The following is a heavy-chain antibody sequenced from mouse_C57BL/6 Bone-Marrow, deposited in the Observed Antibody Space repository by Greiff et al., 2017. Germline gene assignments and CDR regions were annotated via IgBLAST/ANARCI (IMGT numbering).Heavy chain of an antibody. J-gene: IGHJ3*01. CDR1: GFNINDYY. V-gene: IGHV14-4*01. CDR3: LYYYGSPWFAY. CDR2: IDPENGDT. D-gene: IGHD1-1*01. Sequence: EVQLQQSGAELVRPGASVKLSCTASGFNINDYYMHWVKQRPEQGLEWIGWIDPENGDTEYASKFQGKATITADTSSNTANLQLSSLTSEDTAVYYCLYYYGSPWFAYWGQGTLVTVSA.